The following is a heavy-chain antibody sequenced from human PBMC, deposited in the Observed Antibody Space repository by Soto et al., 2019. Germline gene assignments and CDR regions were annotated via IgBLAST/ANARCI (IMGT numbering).Heavy chain of an antibody. V-gene: IGHV3-21*01. CDR1: GFTFSGYS. Sequence: GVSLRLPCSASGFTFSGYSMNWVRQAPGKGLEWVSSISSSSSYIYYADSVKGRFTISRDNAKNSLYLQMNSLRAEDTAVYYCAIPPHGDYGFDIWGQGTMVTVSS. D-gene: IGHD4-17*01. CDR3: AIPPHGDYGFDI. J-gene: IGHJ3*02. CDR2: ISSSSSYI.